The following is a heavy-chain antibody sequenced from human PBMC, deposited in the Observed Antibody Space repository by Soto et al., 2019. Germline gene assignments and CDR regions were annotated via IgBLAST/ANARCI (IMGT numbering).Heavy chain of an antibody. J-gene: IGHJ6*02. CDR1: GGSISSGDYY. D-gene: IGHD3-22*01. V-gene: IGHV4-30-4*01. CDR2: IYYSGST. CDR3: ARDTMIGSYYYYGMDV. Sequence: PSETLSLTCTVSGGSISSGDYYWSWIRQPPGKGLEWIGYIYYSGSTYYNPSLKSRVTISVDTSKNQFSLKLSSVTAADTAVYYCARDTMIGSYYYYGMDVWGQGTTVTVSS.